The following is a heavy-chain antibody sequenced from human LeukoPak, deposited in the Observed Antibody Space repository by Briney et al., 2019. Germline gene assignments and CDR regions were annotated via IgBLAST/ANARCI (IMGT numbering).Heavy chain of an antibody. Sequence: SETLSLTCAVYGGSFSDCYWSWIRQPPGKGLEWIGQINHSGSTNYNPSLKSRVTISVDTSKNQFSLEMSSVTAADAAVYYCAAVPAADLGYWGQGTLVTVSS. CDR1: GGSFSDCY. V-gene: IGHV4-34*01. J-gene: IGHJ4*02. D-gene: IGHD2-2*01. CDR3: AAVPAADLGY. CDR2: INHSGST.